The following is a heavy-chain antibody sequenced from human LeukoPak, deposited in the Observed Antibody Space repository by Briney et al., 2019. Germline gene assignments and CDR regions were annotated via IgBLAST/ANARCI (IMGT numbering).Heavy chain of an antibody. CDR2: ISGGGETT. D-gene: IGHD5-18*01. Sequence: GGSLRLSCAASGFTFRLYGMNWVRQAPGKGLEWVSAISGGGETTTYTDSVKGRFTISRDNSKNTVYLQMNSLSAEDTAVYYCAKARAGGYNYGPFDYWGQGTLVTISS. CDR1: GFTFRLYG. V-gene: IGHV3-23*01. CDR3: AKARAGGYNYGPFDY. J-gene: IGHJ4*02.